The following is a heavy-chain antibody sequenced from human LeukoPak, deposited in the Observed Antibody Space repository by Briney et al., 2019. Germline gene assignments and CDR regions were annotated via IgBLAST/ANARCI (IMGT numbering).Heavy chain of an antibody. J-gene: IGHJ4*02. CDR2: ISAYNGNT. CDR3: ARAHIVVVPAAIAFDY. Sequence: ASVKVSCKASGYTFTSYGISWVRQAPGQGLEWMGWISAYNGNTNYAQKLQGRVTMTTDTSTSTAYMELRSLRSDDTAVYYCARAHIVVVPAAIAFDYWGQGTLVTVSS. V-gene: IGHV1-18*01. CDR1: GYTFTSYG. D-gene: IGHD2-2*02.